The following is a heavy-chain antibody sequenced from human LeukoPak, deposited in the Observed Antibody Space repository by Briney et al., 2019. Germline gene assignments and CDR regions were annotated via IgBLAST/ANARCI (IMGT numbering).Heavy chain of an antibody. CDR1: GGSISSGDYY. Sequence: PSETLSLTCTVSGGSISSGDYYWSWIRQPPGKGLKWIGYIYYSGSTYYNPSLKSRVTISVDTSKNQFSLKLSSVTAADTAVYYCARVPTTYCTNGVCYYFDYWGQGTLVTVSS. V-gene: IGHV4-30-4*08. CDR3: ARVPTTYCTNGVCYYFDY. J-gene: IGHJ4*02. CDR2: IYYSGST. D-gene: IGHD2-8*01.